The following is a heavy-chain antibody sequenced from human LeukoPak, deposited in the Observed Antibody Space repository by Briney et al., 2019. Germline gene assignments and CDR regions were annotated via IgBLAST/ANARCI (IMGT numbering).Heavy chain of an antibody. CDR3: ASKVAGAFDI. Sequence: GGSLRLSCAASGFTFSSYAMHWVRQAPGKGLEWVAVISYDGSNKYYADSVKGRFTVSRDNSKNTLYLQMNSLRAEDTAVYYCASKVAGAFDIWGQGTMVTVSS. D-gene: IGHD2-15*01. CDR1: GFTFSSYA. J-gene: IGHJ3*02. CDR2: ISYDGSNK. V-gene: IGHV3-30*04.